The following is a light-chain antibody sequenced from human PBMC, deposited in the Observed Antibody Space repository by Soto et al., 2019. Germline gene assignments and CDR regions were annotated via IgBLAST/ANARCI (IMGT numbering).Light chain of an antibody. J-gene: IGKJ4*01. Sequence: EIVMTQSPATLSVSPGEGATLSCRASLTVSSNLAWYQQKPGQAPRLLIYGASTRATGIPARFSGSGSGTEFTLTISSLQSEDFAVYYCHQYNNWPLTFGGGTKVEIK. CDR1: LTVSSN. V-gene: IGKV3-15*01. CDR2: GAS. CDR3: HQYNNWPLT.